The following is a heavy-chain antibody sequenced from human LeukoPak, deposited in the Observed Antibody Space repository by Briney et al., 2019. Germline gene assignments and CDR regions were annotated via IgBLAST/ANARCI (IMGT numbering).Heavy chain of an antibody. CDR1: GRSISSYY. D-gene: IGHD2-2*01. V-gene: IGHV4-59*01. J-gene: IGHJ2*01. CDR2: IYYSGST. CDR3: ARDRSTSWGGYFDL. Sequence: SETLSLTCTVSGRSISSYYWSWIRQPPGKGLEWIGYIYYSGSTNYNPSLKSRVTISVDTSKNQFSLKLSSVTAADTAVYYCARDRSTSWGGYFDLWGRGTLVTVSS.